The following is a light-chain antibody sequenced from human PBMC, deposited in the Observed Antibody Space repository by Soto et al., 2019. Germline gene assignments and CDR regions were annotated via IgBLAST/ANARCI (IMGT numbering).Light chain of an antibody. Sequence: VVLTPSPATLSLSPGERATLSCRTSLSVSVYLDWYQQTPCQAPRLLISDASNRATGIPARFSGSGSGTAFTLTISSLEPEDFAVYYCHQRQYWPPITFVQGTRLEIK. J-gene: IGKJ5*01. CDR3: HQRQYWPPIT. V-gene: IGKV3-11*01. CDR2: DAS. CDR1: LSVSVY.